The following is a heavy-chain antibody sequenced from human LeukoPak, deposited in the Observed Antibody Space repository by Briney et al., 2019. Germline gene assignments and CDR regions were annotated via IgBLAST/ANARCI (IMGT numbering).Heavy chain of an antibody. J-gene: IGHJ3*02. Sequence: GGSLRLSCAASGFTFSSYAMSWVRQAPGKGLEWASAISGSGGSTYYADSVKGRFTISRDNSKNTLYLQMNSLRAEDTAVYYCAKDLGADFDWLSGAFDIWGQGTMVTVSS. V-gene: IGHV3-23*01. CDR2: ISGSGGST. CDR3: AKDLGADFDWLSGAFDI. D-gene: IGHD3-9*01. CDR1: GFTFSSYA.